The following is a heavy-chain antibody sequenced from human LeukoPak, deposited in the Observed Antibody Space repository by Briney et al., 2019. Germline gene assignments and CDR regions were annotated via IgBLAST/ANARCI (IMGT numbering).Heavy chain of an antibody. CDR1: GYTFTGYY. Sequence: ASVKVSCKASGYTFTGYYMHWVRQAPGQGLEWMGWINPNSGGTNYAQKFQGWVTMTRDTSISTAYMELSRLRSDDTAVYYCARPSPPGDGYNPCDYWGQGALVTVSS. J-gene: IGHJ4*02. CDR2: INPNSGGT. V-gene: IGHV1-2*04. CDR3: ARPSPPGDGYNPCDY. D-gene: IGHD5-24*01.